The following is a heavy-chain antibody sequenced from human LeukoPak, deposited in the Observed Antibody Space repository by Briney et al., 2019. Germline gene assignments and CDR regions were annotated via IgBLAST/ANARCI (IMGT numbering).Heavy chain of an antibody. Sequence: SVKVSCKASGYTFTIYGISWVRQAPGQGLEWMGGIIPIFGTANYAQKFQGRVTITADESTSTAYMELSSLRSEDTAVYYCASLVSGSYYWFDPWGQGTLVTVSS. CDR3: ASLVSGSYYWFDP. D-gene: IGHD1-26*01. CDR2: IIPIFGTA. J-gene: IGHJ5*02. CDR1: GYTFTIYG. V-gene: IGHV1-69*13.